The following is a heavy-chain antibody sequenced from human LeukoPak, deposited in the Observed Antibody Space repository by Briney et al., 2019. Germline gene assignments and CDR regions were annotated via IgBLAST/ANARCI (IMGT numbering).Heavy chain of an antibody. V-gene: IGHV3-64*01. CDR3: AREAFIGWFGELLYYFDY. CDR1: GFTFSSYA. CDR2: ISSNGGST. J-gene: IGHJ4*02. D-gene: IGHD3-10*01. Sequence: AGGSLRLSCAASGFTFSSYAMHWVRQAPGKGLVYASAISSNGGSTYYANSVKGRFTISRDNSKNTLYLQMGSLRAEDMAVYYCAREAFIGWFGELLYYFDYWGQGTLVTVSS.